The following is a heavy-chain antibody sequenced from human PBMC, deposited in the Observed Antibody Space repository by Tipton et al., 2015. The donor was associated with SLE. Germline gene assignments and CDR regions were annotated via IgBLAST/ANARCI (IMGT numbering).Heavy chain of an antibody. D-gene: IGHD2/OR15-2a*01. CDR3: ARLRLSAFDI. V-gene: IGHV4-39*07. Sequence: TLSLTCTASGGSISSSSYYWGWIRQPPGKGLEWIGSIYYSGSTYYNPSLKSRVTISVDTSKNQFSLKLSSVTAADTAVYYCARLRLSAFDIWGQGTMVTVSS. CDR2: IYYSGST. CDR1: GGSISSSSYY. J-gene: IGHJ3*02.